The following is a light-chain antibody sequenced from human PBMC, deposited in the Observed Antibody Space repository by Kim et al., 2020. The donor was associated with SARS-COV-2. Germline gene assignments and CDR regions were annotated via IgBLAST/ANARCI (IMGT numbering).Light chain of an antibody. CDR2: EVS. CDR3: SSYTSSSTYV. Sequence: GQSGPISCTGTSSDVGNYNRVSWYQQPPGTAPKLMIYEVSNRPSGVPERFSGSKSGNTASLTISGLQAESEADYYCSSYTSSSTYVFGTGTKVTVL. V-gene: IGLV2-18*02. CDR1: SSDVGNYNR. J-gene: IGLJ1*01.